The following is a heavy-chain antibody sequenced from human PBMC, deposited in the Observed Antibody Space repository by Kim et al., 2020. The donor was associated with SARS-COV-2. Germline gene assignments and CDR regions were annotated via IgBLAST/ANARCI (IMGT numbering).Heavy chain of an antibody. Sequence: GGSLRLSCAASGFTFSSYSMNWVRQAPGKGLEWVSSISSSSSYIYYADSVKGRFTISRDNAKNSLYLQMNSLRAEDTAVYYCARDCAGYCTNGVCSACGMDVWGQGTTVTVSS. D-gene: IGHD2-8*01. CDR1: GFTFSSYS. CDR3: ARDCAGYCTNGVCSACGMDV. CDR2: ISSSSSYI. J-gene: IGHJ6*02. V-gene: IGHV3-21*01.